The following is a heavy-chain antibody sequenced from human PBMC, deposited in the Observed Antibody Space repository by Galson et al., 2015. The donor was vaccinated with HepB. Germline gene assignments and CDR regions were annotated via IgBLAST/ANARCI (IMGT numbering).Heavy chain of an antibody. Sequence: PALVKPTQTLTLTCTFSGFSLSTSGMCVSWIRQPPGKALEWLARIDWDDDKYYSTSLKTRLTISKDTSKNQVVLTMTNMDPVDTATYYCARIYRHAIAARLFDYWGQGTLVTVSS. V-gene: IGHV2-70*11. CDR3: ARIYRHAIAARLFDY. D-gene: IGHD6-6*01. CDR1: GFSLSTSGMC. CDR2: IDWDDDK. J-gene: IGHJ4*02.